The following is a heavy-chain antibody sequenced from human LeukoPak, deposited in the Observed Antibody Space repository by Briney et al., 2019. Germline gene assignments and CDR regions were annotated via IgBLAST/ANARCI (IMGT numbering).Heavy chain of an antibody. J-gene: IGHJ4*02. CDR1: GFTFSSYG. V-gene: IGHV3-30*02. Sequence: GRSLRLSCAASGFTFSSYGMHWVRQAPGKGLEWVAFIRYDGSNKYYADSVKGRFTISRDNSKNTLYLQMNSLRAEDTAVYYCAKDRKWELSFDYWGQGTLVTVSS. D-gene: IGHD1-26*01. CDR2: IRYDGSNK. CDR3: AKDRKWELSFDY.